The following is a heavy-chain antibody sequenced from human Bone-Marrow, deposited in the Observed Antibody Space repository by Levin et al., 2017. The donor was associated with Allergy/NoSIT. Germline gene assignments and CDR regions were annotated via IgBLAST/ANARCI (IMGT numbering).Heavy chain of an antibody. CDR2: IKEDGSEK. J-gene: IGHJ5*02. V-gene: IGHV3-7*01. Sequence: GESLKISCAASGFTFSDSWMSWVRQAPGKGLEWVANIKEDGSEKYYVDSVKGRFTISRDNAKNSLYVQMNSLRAEDTAVYYCARDQFRRATIGARWFDPWGQGTLVTVSS. CDR3: ARDQFRRATIGARWFDP. CDR1: GFTFSDSW. D-gene: IGHD5-24*01.